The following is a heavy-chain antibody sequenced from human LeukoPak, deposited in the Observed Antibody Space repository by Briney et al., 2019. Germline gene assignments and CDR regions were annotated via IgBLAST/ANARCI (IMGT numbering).Heavy chain of an antibody. D-gene: IGHD3-10*01. Sequence: GRSLRLSCAASGFTFSSYGMHWVRQAPGKGLEWVAVISYDGSNKYYADSVKGRFTISRVNSKNTLYLQMNSLRAEDTAVYYCAREWSGSGSSPGDYWGQGTLVTVSS. CDR2: ISYDGSNK. V-gene: IGHV3-30*03. CDR3: AREWSGSGSSPGDY. J-gene: IGHJ4*02. CDR1: GFTFSSYG.